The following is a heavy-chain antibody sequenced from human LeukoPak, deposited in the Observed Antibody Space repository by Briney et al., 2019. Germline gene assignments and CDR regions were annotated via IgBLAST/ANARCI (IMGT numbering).Heavy chain of an antibody. D-gene: IGHD3-9*01. CDR1: GYTFTGYY. CDR2: INPNSGGT. CDR3: ARGGPYYDILTGYYLDP. J-gene: IGHJ5*02. V-gene: IGHV1-2*02. Sequence: ASVKVSCKASGYTFTGYYMHWVRQAPGQGLEWMGWINPNSGGTNYAQKFQGRVTMTRDTSISTAYMELSRLRSDDTAVYYCARGGPYYDILTGYYLDPWGQGTLVAVSS.